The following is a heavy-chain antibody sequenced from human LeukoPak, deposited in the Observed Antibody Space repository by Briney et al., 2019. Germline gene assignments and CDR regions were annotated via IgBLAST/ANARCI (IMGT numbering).Heavy chain of an antibody. CDR2: IKQDGSAR. Sequence: GGSLRLSCAASGLTISRNWMSWVRQAPGKGLEWVANIKQDGSARDYVDSVRGRFTISRDNPKNSLFLQMNSLRAEDTALYYCARHDCSSTSCSQSLDYWGRGTLVTVSS. D-gene: IGHD2-2*01. CDR3: ARHDCSSTSCSQSLDY. J-gene: IGHJ4*02. CDR1: GLTISRNW. V-gene: IGHV3-7*01.